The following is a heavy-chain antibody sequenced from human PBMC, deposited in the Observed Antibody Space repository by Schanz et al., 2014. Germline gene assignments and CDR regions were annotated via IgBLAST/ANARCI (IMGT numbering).Heavy chain of an antibody. V-gene: IGHV4-59*13. CDR1: GSDIRGFH. CDR3: ARVGRNSYGFPSKFDA. J-gene: IGHJ5*02. Sequence: QVQLQESGPGQVRPSETLSLTCTVSGSDIRGFHWSWIRQSPVKGLEWIGYIAYSGSTNYNPSLQSRVTISLDTSQSQFSLRLASVNSADTDRYYCARVGRNSYGFPSKFDAWGQGTLVDVSP. CDR2: IAYSGST. D-gene: IGHD3-16*01.